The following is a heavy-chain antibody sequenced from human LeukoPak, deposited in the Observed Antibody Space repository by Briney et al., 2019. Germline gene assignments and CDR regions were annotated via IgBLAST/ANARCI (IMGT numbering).Heavy chain of an antibody. CDR1: GYTFTGHY. D-gene: IGHD1-26*01. CDR3: ARGAVRVVGYFDY. CDR2: INPNSGGT. J-gene: IGHJ4*02. Sequence: ASVKVSCKASGYTFTGHYMHWVRQAPGQGLEWMGWINPNSGGTNYAQKFQGRVTMTRDTSISTAYMEMSRLTSDDTAVYYCARGAVRVVGYFDYWGQGTLVTVSS. V-gene: IGHV1-2*02.